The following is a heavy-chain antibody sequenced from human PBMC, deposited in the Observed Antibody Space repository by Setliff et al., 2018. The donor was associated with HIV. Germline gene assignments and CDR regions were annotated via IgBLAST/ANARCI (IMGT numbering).Heavy chain of an antibody. CDR3: ARGYCSGGSCYSDAFDI. CDR1: GGSISSYY. V-gene: IGHV4-4*08. J-gene: IGHJ3*02. CDR2: IYTSGRT. D-gene: IGHD2-15*01. Sequence: FTSTVSGGSISSYYWSWIRQPQGKGLEWIGYIYTSGRTNYNPSRKSLVTISVDTSKNQFSLKLSSVDAADTAVYYCARGYCSGGSCYSDAFDIWGQGTMVTVSS.